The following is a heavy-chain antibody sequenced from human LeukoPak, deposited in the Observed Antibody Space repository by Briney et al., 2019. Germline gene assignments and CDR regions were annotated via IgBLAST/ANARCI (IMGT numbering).Heavy chain of an antibody. CDR3: ARGFQPAAAGDY. CDR2: IIPIFGTA. J-gene: IGHJ4*02. Sequence: GASVKVSCKASGGTFSSYAISWVRQAPGQGLEWMGGIIPIFGTANYAQKFQGRVTITADASTSTAYMELSSLRSEDTAVYYCARGFQPAAAGDYWGQGTLDTVSS. V-gene: IGHV1-69*13. CDR1: GGTFSSYA. D-gene: IGHD6-13*01.